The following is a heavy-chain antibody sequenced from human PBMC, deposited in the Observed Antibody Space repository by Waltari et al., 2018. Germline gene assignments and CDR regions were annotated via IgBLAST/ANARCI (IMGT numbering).Heavy chain of an antibody. CDR1: GFTFSSTA. Sequence: ELQLLEAGGGLVQPGGSLRLSCGASGFTFSSTAVSWVPPAPGKGLEWVSAISGSGDSVFYAESVKGRFTVSRDNSKNTLFLEMNSLRAEDTAVYFCARDWRRSLEYLDWLLFALDYWGQGTLVTVSS. CDR2: ISGSGDSV. D-gene: IGHD3-9*01. J-gene: IGHJ4*02. CDR3: ARDWRRSLEYLDWLLFALDY. V-gene: IGHV3-23*01.